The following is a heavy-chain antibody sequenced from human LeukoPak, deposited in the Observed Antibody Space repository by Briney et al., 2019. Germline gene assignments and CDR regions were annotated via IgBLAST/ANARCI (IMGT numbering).Heavy chain of an antibody. CDR2: ISYDGSNE. D-gene: IGHD3-10*01. Sequence: PGRSLRLSCAASGFPFGSYGMHWVRQAPGKGLEWVTLISYDGSNEYYADSVKGRFTISRDSSEDTLFLQMNSLRVEDTAVYYCARDVYSSGSYYFDYWGQGTLVTASS. CDR1: GFPFGSYG. V-gene: IGHV3-33*01. CDR3: ARDVYSSGSYYFDY. J-gene: IGHJ4*02.